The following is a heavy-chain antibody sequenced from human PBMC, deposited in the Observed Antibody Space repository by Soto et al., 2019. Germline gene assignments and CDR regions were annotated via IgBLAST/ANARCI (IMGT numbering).Heavy chain of an antibody. CDR1: GGTFSSYA. V-gene: IGHV1-69*01. CDR2: IIPIFGTA. D-gene: IGHD6-25*01. Sequence: QVQLVQSGAEVKKPGSSVKVSCKASGGTFSSYAISWVRQAPGQGLEWMGGIIPIFGTANYAQKFQGRVTITADESTSTAYMELSSLRSEDTAVYYCARDLGSGSPSRWGWFDPWGQGTLVTVSS. CDR3: ARDLGSGSPSRWGWFDP. J-gene: IGHJ5*02.